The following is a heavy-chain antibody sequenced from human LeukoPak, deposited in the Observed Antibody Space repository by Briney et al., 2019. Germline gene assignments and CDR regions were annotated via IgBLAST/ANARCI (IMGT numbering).Heavy chain of an antibody. CDR2: IRYDGSNK. V-gene: IGHV3-30*02. D-gene: IGHD5-18*01. CDR3: AGLDTAMAYYFDY. Sequence: GGSLRLSCAASGFTFSSYGMHWVRQAPGKGLEWVAFIRYDGSNKYYADSVKGRFTISRDNSKNTLYLQMNSLRAEDTAVYYCAGLDTAMAYYFDYWGQGTLVTVSS. J-gene: IGHJ4*02. CDR1: GFTFSSYG.